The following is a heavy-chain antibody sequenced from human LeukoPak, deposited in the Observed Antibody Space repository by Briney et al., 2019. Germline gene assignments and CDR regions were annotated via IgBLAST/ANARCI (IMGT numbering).Heavy chain of an antibody. CDR1: GFTFSSFA. CDR3: AKGYSSSWYPPKYFQH. D-gene: IGHD6-13*01. J-gene: IGHJ1*01. V-gene: IGHV3-30*18. Sequence: PGGSLRLSCAASGFTFSSFAMHWVRQAPGKGLERVAVISYDGSNKYYSDSVKGRFTISRDNSKNTLYLQMNSLRAEDTAVYYCAKGYSSSWYPPKYFQHWGQGTLVTVSS. CDR2: ISYDGSNK.